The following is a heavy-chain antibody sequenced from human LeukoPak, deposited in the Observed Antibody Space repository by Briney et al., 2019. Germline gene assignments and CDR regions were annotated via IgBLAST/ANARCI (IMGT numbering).Heavy chain of an antibody. D-gene: IGHD3-22*01. J-gene: IGHJ3*02. CDR2: INWNGGST. CDR1: GFTFDDYE. CDR3: AREGVGYYGSRGPGDAFDI. Sequence: GGSLRLSCAASGFTFDDYEMSWVRQAPGKGLEWVSGINWNGGSTGYADSVKGRFTISRDNAKNSLYLQMNSLRAEDTALYYCAREGVGYYGSRGPGDAFDIWGQGTMVTVSS. V-gene: IGHV3-20*04.